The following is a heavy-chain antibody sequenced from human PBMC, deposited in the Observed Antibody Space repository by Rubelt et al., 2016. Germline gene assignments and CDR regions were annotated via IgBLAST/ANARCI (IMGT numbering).Heavy chain of an antibody. V-gene: IGHV3-7*01. CDR1: GFYFSSCW. J-gene: IGHJ2*01. D-gene: IGHD2-15*01. CDR3: ARTPSRERYFDF. CDR2: IRQDGREK. Sequence: GGSLRLSCAASGFYFSSCWVNWLRQAPGKGLEWVATIRQDGREKFYLDSVKGRFTISRANAKNSLYLQMKNLRVEDTAGFYFARTPSRERYFDFWGRGTLVTVSA.